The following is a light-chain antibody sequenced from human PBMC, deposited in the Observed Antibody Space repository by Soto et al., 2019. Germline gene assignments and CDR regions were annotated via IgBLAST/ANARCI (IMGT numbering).Light chain of an antibody. Sequence: QLVLTQSPSASASLGASVKLTCTLSSGHSSYAIAWHQQQPEKGPRYLMKLSSDGSHSKGDGIPDRCSGCSSGAERYLTISSLQSEDEADYYCQTWDIGARVVFGGGTKLTVL. V-gene: IGLV4-69*01. CDR3: QTWDIGARVV. CDR2: LSSDGSH. J-gene: IGLJ2*01. CDR1: SGHSSYA.